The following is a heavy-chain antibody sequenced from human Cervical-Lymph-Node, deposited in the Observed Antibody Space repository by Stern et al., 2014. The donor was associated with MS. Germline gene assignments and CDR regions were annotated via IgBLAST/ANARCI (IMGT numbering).Heavy chain of an antibody. J-gene: IGHJ5*02. CDR1: GYTFTSYG. V-gene: IGHV1-18*01. CDR2: ISVDNGNT. D-gene: IGHD6-13*01. Sequence: VQLVESGAEVRKPGASVKLSCKASGYTFTSYGISWVRQAPGQGLEWMAWISVDNGNTDYAQKFQGRVTITADNSKDTAYMELRRLRSDETAVYYCAVAAAGTSWFDPWGQGTLVTVTS. CDR3: AVAAAGTSWFDP.